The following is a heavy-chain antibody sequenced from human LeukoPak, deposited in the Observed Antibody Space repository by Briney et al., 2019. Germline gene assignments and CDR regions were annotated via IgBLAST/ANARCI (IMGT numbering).Heavy chain of an antibody. Sequence: GGSLRLSCAASGFTFSSYAMSWVRQAPGKGLEWVPAISGGGGSTYYADSVKGRFTISRDNSKNTLYLQMNSLRAEDTAVYYCAKTTVTRRVDILTGYSYYYGMDVWGQGTTVTVSS. CDR1: GFTFSSYA. CDR3: AKTTVTRRVDILTGYSYYYGMDV. J-gene: IGHJ6*02. CDR2: ISGGGGST. D-gene: IGHD3-9*01. V-gene: IGHV3-23*01.